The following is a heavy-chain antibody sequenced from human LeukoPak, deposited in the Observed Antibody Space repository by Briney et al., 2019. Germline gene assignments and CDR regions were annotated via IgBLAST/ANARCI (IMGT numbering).Heavy chain of an antibody. CDR1: GFTFSSYS. D-gene: IGHD6-13*01. V-gene: IGHV3-21*01. CDR3: ARDLLGSSRGGVDY. Sequence: PGGCLRLSCAASGFTFSSYSMNWVRQAPGKGRGWVSSISSSSSYIYYADSVQGRFTISRDNAKNSLYLQMNSLRAEDTAVYYCARDLLGSSRGGVDYWGQGTLVTVSS. CDR2: ISSSSSYI. J-gene: IGHJ4*02.